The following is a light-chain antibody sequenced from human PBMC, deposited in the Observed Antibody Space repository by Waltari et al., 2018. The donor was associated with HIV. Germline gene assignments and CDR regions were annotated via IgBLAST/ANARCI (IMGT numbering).Light chain of an antibody. CDR2: DVS. V-gene: IGLV2-14*03. CDR3: NSYTTSSTLHVV. Sequence: QSALTQPASVSGSPGQSITISCTGPTRDVAGYNYVSWYQHHPGKAPKLIIYDVSNRPSGVSNRFSGSKSGNTASLTISGLQAEDEADYYCNSYTTSSTLHVVFGGGTKLTVL. CDR1: TRDVAGYNY. J-gene: IGLJ2*01.